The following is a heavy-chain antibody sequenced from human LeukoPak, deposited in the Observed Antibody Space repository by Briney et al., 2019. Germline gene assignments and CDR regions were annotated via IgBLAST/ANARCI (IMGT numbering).Heavy chain of an antibody. V-gene: IGHV1-69*13. J-gene: IGHJ4*02. CDR3: ASQPGYYDSSGLG. Sequence: SVNLTCKAAGGTFISYAISWVRQAPGQGLEWMGGIIPIFGTANYAQKFQGRVTITADESTSTAYMQLSSLRCEDTAVYYCASQPGYYDSSGLGWGQGTLVTVSS. CDR2: IIPIFGTA. D-gene: IGHD3-22*01. CDR1: GGTFISYA.